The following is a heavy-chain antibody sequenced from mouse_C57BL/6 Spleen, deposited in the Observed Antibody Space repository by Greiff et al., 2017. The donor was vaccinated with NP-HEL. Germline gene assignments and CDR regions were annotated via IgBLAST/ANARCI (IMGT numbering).Heavy chain of an antibody. Sequence: EVQLQQSGPELVKPGASVKISCKASGYTFTDYYMNWVKQSHGKSLEWIGDINPNNGGTSYNQKFKGKATLTVDKSSSTAYMELRSLTSEDSAVYYCARGGLGITTVVATKDYWGQGTSVTVSS. J-gene: IGHJ4*01. CDR2: INPNNGGT. CDR1: GYTFTDYY. CDR3: ARGGLGITTVVATKDY. V-gene: IGHV1-26*01. D-gene: IGHD1-1*01.